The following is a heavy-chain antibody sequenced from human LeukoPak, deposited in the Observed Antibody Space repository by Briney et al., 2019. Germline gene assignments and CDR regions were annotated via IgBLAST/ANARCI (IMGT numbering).Heavy chain of an antibody. V-gene: IGHV3-7*01. J-gene: IGHJ6*02. CDR1: GFTFSRYS. D-gene: IGHD6-13*01. CDR3: ARDPMTAAGSKDGMDV. CDR2: IKEDGSEK. Sequence: PGGSLRLSCAASGFTFSRYSMSWVRQAPGKGLEWVASIKEDGSEKYYVDSVKGRFTISRDNAKNTLYLQMNSLRAEDTAVYYCARDPMTAAGSKDGMDVWGQGTTVTVSS.